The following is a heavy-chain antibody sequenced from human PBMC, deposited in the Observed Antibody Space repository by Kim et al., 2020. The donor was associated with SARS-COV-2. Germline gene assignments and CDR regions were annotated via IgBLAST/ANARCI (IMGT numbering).Heavy chain of an antibody. Sequence: ASVKVSCKASGYTFTSYDINWVRQATGQGLEWMGWMNPNSGNTGYAQKFQGRVTMTRNTSISTAYMELSSLRSEDTAVYYCARGLHLGRVRGVITNYYYYGMDVWGQGTTVTVSS. V-gene: IGHV1-8*01. D-gene: IGHD3-10*01. CDR1: GYTFTSYD. CDR2: MNPNSGNT. J-gene: IGHJ6*02. CDR3: ARGLHLGRVRGVITNYYYYGMDV.